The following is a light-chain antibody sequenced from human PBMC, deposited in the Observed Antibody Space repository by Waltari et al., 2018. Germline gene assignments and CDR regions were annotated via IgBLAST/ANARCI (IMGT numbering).Light chain of an antibody. CDR1: LDVFYSYNNKNY. Sequence: DIVMTQSPESLAVSLGERATINCKSSLDVFYSYNNKNYLGWYQQKPGPPPTLLIYWASTMESGVPHLFSGSVSGADFTLTISSLQAEDVAVYYCQQYYSIPFTFGPGTKVDIK. CDR2: WAS. V-gene: IGKV4-1*01. CDR3: QQYYSIPFT. J-gene: IGKJ3*01.